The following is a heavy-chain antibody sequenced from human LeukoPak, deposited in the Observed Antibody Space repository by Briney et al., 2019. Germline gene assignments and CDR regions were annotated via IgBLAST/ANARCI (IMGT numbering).Heavy chain of an antibody. Sequence: ASVKVSCKASGYTFTSYGISWVRQAPGQGLEWMGWISAYNGNTNYAQKLQGRVTMTTDTSTSTAYMELRSLRSDDTAVYYCARGIVGASDPYYFDYWGQGTLVTVSS. CDR1: GYTFTSYG. D-gene: IGHD1-26*01. CDR3: ARGIVGASDPYYFDY. V-gene: IGHV1-18*01. J-gene: IGHJ4*02. CDR2: ISAYNGNT.